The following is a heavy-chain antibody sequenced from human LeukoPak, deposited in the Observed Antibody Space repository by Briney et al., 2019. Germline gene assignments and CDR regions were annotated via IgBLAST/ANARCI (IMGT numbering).Heavy chain of an antibody. V-gene: IGHV3-33*01. CDR2: IWYDGSNK. J-gene: IGHJ6*02. Sequence: PGGSLRLSCAASGFTFSSYGMHWVRQAPGKGLEWVAVIWYDGSNKYYADSVKGRFTISRDNSKNTLYLQMNSLRAEDTAVYYCARAYYYGSGSLFYYYYYGMDVWGQGTTVTVSS. CDR1: GFTFSSYG. D-gene: IGHD3-10*01. CDR3: ARAYYYGSGSLFYYYYYGMDV.